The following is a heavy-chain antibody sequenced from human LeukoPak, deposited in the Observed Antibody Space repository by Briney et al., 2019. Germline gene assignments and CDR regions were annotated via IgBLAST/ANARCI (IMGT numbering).Heavy chain of an antibody. V-gene: IGHV1-2*02. D-gene: IGHD5-18*01. CDR2: INPSSGGT. Sequence: ASVKVSCKASGYTFTGYYMHWVRQAPGQGLEWMGWINPSSGGTNYAQKFQGRVTMTRDTSISTVYMELSRLRSDDTAVYYCARATADRDYWGQGTLVTVSS. CDR3: ARATADRDY. CDR1: GYTFTGYY. J-gene: IGHJ4*02.